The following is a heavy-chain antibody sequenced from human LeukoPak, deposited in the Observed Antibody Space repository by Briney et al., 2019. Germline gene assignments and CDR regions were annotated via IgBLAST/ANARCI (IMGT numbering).Heavy chain of an antibody. J-gene: IGHJ3*02. D-gene: IGHD2/OR15-2a*01. CDR3: ARAWTFRVGLSAFDI. V-gene: IGHV4-59*01. Sequence: PSETLSLTCTVSGGSISSYYWSWIRQPPGKGLEWIGYIYYSGSTNYNPSLKSRVTISVDTSKNQFSLKLSSVTAADTAVYYCARAWTFRVGLSAFDIWGQGTMVTVSS. CDR1: GGSISSYY. CDR2: IYYSGST.